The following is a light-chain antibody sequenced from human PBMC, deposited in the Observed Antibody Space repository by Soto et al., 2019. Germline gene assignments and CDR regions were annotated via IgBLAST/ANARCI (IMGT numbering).Light chain of an antibody. J-gene: IGKJ2*01. CDR3: QQYGSSPMYT. CDR1: QSVSSY. Sequence: EIVLTQSPATLSLSPGERATLSCRASQSVSSYLAWYQQKPGQAPRLLIYGASGRATGIPDRFSGSGSGTDFTLTISRLEPEDFAVYYCQQYGSSPMYTFGQGTKLEIK. CDR2: GAS. V-gene: IGKV3-20*01.